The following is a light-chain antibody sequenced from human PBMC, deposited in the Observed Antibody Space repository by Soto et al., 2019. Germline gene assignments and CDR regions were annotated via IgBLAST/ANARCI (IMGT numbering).Light chain of an antibody. CDR2: GAS. V-gene: IGKV3-15*01. CDR3: QQYHNWPPQYT. CDR1: QTVASN. J-gene: IGKJ2*01. Sequence: EIVMTQSPATLSVSPGERATLSCRASQTVASNVAWYQQKPGQAPRLLIHGASTRATGVSARFSGTGSGTEFTLTISSLQSVDFAVYYCQQYHNWPPQYTFGQGTRLQIK.